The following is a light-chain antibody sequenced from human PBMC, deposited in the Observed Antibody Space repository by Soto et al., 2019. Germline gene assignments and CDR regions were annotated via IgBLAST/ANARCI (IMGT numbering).Light chain of an antibody. J-gene: IGKJ1*01. V-gene: IGKV3-20*01. CDR3: QQYDTSTRP. Sequence: EVMLTQSPGTLSLSPGERATLSCRASQSVSSNYLAWYQQKSGQAPRLLIYGASNRATGIPDRFSGSGSGTDFTLTIRRLEPEDFAVYYCQQYDTSTRPFGQGTKVEFK. CDR2: GAS. CDR1: QSVSSNY.